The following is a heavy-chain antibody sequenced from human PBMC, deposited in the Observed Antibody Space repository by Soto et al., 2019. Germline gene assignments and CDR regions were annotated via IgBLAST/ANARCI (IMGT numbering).Heavy chain of an antibody. J-gene: IGHJ4*02. CDR3: AIGQSLSYYDSSGYLDY. CDR2: MNPNSGNT. Sequence: QVQLVQSGAEVKKPGASVKVSCKASGYTFTSYDINWVRQATGQGLEWMGWMNPNSGNTGYAQKFQGRVTMTRNTSISTAYMELSSLRSEDTAVYYCAIGQSLSYYDSSGYLDYWGQGTLVTVSS. D-gene: IGHD3-22*01. CDR1: GYTFTSYD. V-gene: IGHV1-8*01.